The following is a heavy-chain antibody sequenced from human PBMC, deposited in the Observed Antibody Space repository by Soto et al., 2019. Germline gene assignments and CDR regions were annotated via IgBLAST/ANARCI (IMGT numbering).Heavy chain of an antibody. CDR3: ARGGKERFRGPGMDV. CDR1: GGRFSTYA. D-gene: IGHD1-26*01. V-gene: IGHV1-69*01. CDR2: IITFFGAA. Sequence: QEQLVQSGAEVRKPGSSVRVSCKASGGRFSTYAFNWVRQAPGQGLEWLGGIITFFGAAMYAQKFQGRVTITADELTTTAYMELSGLRSDDTAVYYCARGGKERFRGPGMDVWGQGTTVTVSS. J-gene: IGHJ6*02.